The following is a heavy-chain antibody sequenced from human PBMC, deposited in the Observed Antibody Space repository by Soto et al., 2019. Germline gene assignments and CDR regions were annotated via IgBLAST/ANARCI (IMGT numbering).Heavy chain of an antibody. D-gene: IGHD3-22*01. J-gene: IGHJ5*02. CDR3: ARVGYYYDSSGYYHNWFDP. Sequence: PSETLSLTCTVSGGSISGGGYYWSWIRQHPGKGLEWIGYIYYSGSTYYNPSLKSRVTISVDTSKNQFSLKLSSVTAADTAVYYCARVGYYYDSSGYYHNWFDPWGQGTLVTVSS. V-gene: IGHV4-31*03. CDR1: GGSISGGGYY. CDR2: IYYSGST.